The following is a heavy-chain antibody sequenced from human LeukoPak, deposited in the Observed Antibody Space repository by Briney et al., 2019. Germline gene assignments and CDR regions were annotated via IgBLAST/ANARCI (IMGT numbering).Heavy chain of an antibody. J-gene: IGHJ4*02. V-gene: IGHV3-11*06. D-gene: IGHD4-17*01. CDR3: ARGGADYVIGY. Sequence: GGSLRLSCAASGFTFSDYYMSWIRQAPGKGLEWISFISSSSSYSNYADSVKGRFTISRDNTKNSLYLQMNNLRAEDTAVYYCARGGADYVIGYWGQGTLVTVSS. CDR1: GFTFSDYY. CDR2: ISSSSSYS.